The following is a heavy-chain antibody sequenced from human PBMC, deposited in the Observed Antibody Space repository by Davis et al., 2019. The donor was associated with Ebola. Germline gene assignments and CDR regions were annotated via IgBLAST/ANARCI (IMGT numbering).Heavy chain of an antibody. CDR2: IFYSGRT. D-gene: IGHD5-18*01. CDR1: GGSVSSGTYY. J-gene: IGHJ4*02. Sequence: PSETLSLTCTVSGGSVSSGTYYGSWIRQPPGKGLEWIVDIFYSGRTNYNPSLKRRVTISVDTSKNQFSLRLSSVTAADTAVYYCARSAGYSYGLDYWGQGTLVTVSS. CDR3: ARSAGYSYGLDY. V-gene: IGHV4-61*01.